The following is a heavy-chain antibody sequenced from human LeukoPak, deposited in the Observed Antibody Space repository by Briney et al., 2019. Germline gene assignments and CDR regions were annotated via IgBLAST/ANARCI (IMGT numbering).Heavy chain of an antibody. CDR1: GFTFSSYA. CDR2: ISGSGGST. V-gene: IGHV3-23*01. Sequence: GGSLRLSCAASGFTFSSYAMSWVCQAPGKGLEWVSAISGSGGSTYYADSVKGRFTISRDNSKNTLYLQMNSLRAEDTAVYYCAKGQTLAVAGMIYWGQGTLVTVSS. J-gene: IGHJ4*02. CDR3: AKGQTLAVAGMIY. D-gene: IGHD6-19*01.